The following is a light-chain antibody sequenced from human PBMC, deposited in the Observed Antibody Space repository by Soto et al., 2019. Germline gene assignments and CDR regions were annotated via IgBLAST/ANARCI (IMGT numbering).Light chain of an antibody. J-gene: IGKJ1*01. V-gene: IGKV3-20*01. Sequence: EIVLTQSPGTLSLSPGERATLSCRPSQSVSSNFLAWYQQKPGQAPRLLIYDASNRATGVPDSISGSGSGTDFTLTITRLEPEDFAVYYCQQYGSTPWTFGQGTKVDI. CDR2: DAS. CDR3: QQYGSTPWT. CDR1: QSVSSNF.